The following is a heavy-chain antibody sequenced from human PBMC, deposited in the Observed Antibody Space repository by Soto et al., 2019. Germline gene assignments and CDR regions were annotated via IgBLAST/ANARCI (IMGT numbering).Heavy chain of an antibody. J-gene: IGHJ4*02. D-gene: IGHD6-13*01. CDR1: GGSISSYY. V-gene: IGHV4-59*08. CDR2: IYYSGST. CDR3: ASTAAAGNRIDY. Sequence: SETLSLTCTVSGGSISSYYWSWIRQPPGKGLEWIGYIYYSGSTNYNPSLKSRVTISVDTSKNQFSLKLSSVTAADTAVYYCASTAAAGNRIDYWGQGTLVTVSS.